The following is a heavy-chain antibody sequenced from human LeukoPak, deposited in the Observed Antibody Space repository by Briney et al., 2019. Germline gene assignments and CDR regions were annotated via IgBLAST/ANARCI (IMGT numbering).Heavy chain of an antibody. D-gene: IGHD4-23*01. Sequence: REASVKVSCKASGYTFTGYYMHWVRQAPGQGLEWMGCINPNSGGTNYAQKFQGRVTMTRDTSISTAYMELSRLRSDDTAVYYCARPDYGGNRGAFDIWGQGTMVTVSS. CDR2: INPNSGGT. CDR3: ARPDYGGNRGAFDI. V-gene: IGHV1-2*02. J-gene: IGHJ3*02. CDR1: GYTFTGYY.